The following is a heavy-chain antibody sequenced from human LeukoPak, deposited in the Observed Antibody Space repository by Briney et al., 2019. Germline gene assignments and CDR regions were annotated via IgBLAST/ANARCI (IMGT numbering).Heavy chain of an antibody. CDR1: GYTLTELS. Sequence: ASVKVSCKVSGYTLTELSMHWVRQAPGKGLEWMGGFDPEDGETIYAQKFQGRVTMTEDTSTSTAYMELRSLRSDDTAVYYCARDRIAAAGTSDYWGQGTLVTVSS. V-gene: IGHV1-24*01. CDR3: ARDRIAAAGTSDY. CDR2: FDPEDGET. J-gene: IGHJ4*02. D-gene: IGHD6-13*01.